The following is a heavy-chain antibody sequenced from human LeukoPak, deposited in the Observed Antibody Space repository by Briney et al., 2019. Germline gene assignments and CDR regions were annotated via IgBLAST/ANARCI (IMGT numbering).Heavy chain of an antibody. CDR2: IYHSGST. D-gene: IGHD3-22*01. CDR1: GGSISSGGYS. V-gene: IGHV4-30-2*01. CDR3: ARAGGYYDSSGYPRLNAFDI. Sequence: SETLSLTCAVPGGSISSGGYSWSWIRQPPGKGLEWIGYIYHSGSTYYNPSLKSRVTISVDRSKNQFSLKLSSVTAADTAVYYCARAGGYYDSSGYPRLNAFDIWGQGTMVTVSS. J-gene: IGHJ3*02.